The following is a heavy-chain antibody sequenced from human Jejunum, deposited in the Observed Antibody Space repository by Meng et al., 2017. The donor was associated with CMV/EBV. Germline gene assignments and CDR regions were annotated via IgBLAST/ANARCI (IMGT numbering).Heavy chain of an antibody. D-gene: IGHD3-22*01. V-gene: IGHV3-9*01. CDR2: ISWNSGDI. Sequence: FDEYALHWVRQAPGKGLEWVSGISWNSGDIGYADSVKGRFTISRDNAKNSLYLQMNSLRAEDTAVYYCARDMYYVSSGFFGREDYWGQGTLVTVSS. J-gene: IGHJ4*02. CDR1: FDEYA. CDR3: ARDMYYVSSGFFGREDY.